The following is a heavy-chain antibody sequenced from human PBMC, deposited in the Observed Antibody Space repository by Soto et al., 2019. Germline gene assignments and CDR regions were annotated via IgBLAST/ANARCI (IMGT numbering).Heavy chain of an antibody. J-gene: IGHJ4*02. CDR1: GFTFSNYA. D-gene: IGHD6-13*01. CDR2: ISGSGGST. V-gene: IGHV3-23*01. CDR3: AKGGSWYLWGYFDY. Sequence: GGSLRLSCAASGFTFSNYAMSLVRQAQGKGLEWVSAISGSGGSTYYADSVKGRFTISRDNSKNTLYLQMNSLRAEDTAVYYCAKGGSWYLWGYFDYWGQGTLVTVSS.